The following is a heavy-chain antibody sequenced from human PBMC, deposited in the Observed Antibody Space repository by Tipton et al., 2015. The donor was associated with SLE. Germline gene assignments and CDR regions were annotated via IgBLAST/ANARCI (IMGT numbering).Heavy chain of an antibody. CDR1: GFTFSSYW. CDR3: GRYGYSSSWYYFDY. Sequence: GSLRLSCAASGFTFSSYWMSWVRQAPGKGLEWVANIKQDGSEKYYVDSVKGRFTISRDNAKNSLYLQMNSLRAEDTAVYYCGRYGYSSSWYYFDYWGQGTLVTVSS. J-gene: IGHJ4*02. D-gene: IGHD6-13*01. V-gene: IGHV3-7*01. CDR2: IKQDGSEK.